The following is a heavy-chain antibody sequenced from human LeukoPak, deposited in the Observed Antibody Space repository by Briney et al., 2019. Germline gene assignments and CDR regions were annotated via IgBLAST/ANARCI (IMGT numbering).Heavy chain of an antibody. CDR1: EYSFPNYC. CDR2: IYPDDSDT. Sequence: GESLKISCEHSEYSFPNYCIGWVRQLPGKGLEWMGIIYPDDSDTRYSPSFHGQVTISANRSIRTAYLQWSSLKPSDTAMYYCAIGRGGQQLGDYWGQGTLVTVSS. J-gene: IGHJ4*02. V-gene: IGHV5-51*01. CDR3: AIGRGGQQLGDY. D-gene: IGHD6-13*01.